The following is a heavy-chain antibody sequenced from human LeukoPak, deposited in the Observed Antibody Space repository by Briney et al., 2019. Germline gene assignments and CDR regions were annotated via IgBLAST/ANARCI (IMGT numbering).Heavy chain of an antibody. CDR1: GYTFTSYA. Sequence: GASVKVSCKASGYTFTSYAMNWVRQAPGQGLEWMGWINTNTGSPTYAQGLTGRFVFSLDTSVSTAYLQISSLKAEDTAVYYCARVGSRITMTWGVIPDYWGQGTLVTVSS. CDR2: INTNTGSP. D-gene: IGHD3-10*01. J-gene: IGHJ4*02. V-gene: IGHV7-4-1*02. CDR3: ARVGSRITMTWGVIPDY.